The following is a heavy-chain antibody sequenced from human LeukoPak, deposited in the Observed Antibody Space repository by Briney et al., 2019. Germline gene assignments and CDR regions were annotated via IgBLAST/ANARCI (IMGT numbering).Heavy chain of an antibody. D-gene: IGHD6-13*01. V-gene: IGHV5-51*01. Sequence: GESLKISCKGSGYSFTSYWIGWVRQMPGKGLEWMGIIYPGDSDTRYSPSFQGQVTISADKSISTAYLQWSSLKASDTAMYYCARKEGSTHSSSWYVLPGYNWFEPWGQGTLVTVSS. CDR1: GYSFTSYW. J-gene: IGHJ5*02. CDR2: IYPGDSDT. CDR3: ARKEGSTHSSSWYVLPGYNWFEP.